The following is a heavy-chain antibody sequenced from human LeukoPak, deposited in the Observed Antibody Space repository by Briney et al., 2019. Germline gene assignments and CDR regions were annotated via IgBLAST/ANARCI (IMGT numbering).Heavy chain of an antibody. D-gene: IGHD5-18*01. CDR2: ISSSGSTI. CDR3: ARTYSYGYAFDI. J-gene: IGHJ3*02. Sequence: GGSLRLSCAASGFTFSDYYMSWIRQAPGKGLEWVSYISSSGSTIYYADSVKGRFTISRDNAKNSLYLQMNSLRAEDTALYYCARTYSYGYAFDIWGQGTMVTVSS. V-gene: IGHV3-11*01. CDR1: GFTFSDYY.